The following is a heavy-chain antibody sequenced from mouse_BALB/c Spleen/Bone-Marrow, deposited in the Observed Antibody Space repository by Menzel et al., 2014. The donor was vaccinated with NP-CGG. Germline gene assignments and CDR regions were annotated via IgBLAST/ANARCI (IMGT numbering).Heavy chain of an antibody. CDR3: ARASVVPYYFNF. D-gene: IGHD1-1*01. J-gene: IGHJ2*01. CDR2: ILPGSGTA. Sequence: VQGVESGAELMKPGASVKISCEATGYTFSSYWIEWVKQRPGHGLEWIGEILPGSGTANYNEKFKGKATFTADTSSNTAYMQLSSLTSEDSALYYCARASVVPYYFNFWGQGTTLTVSS. CDR1: GYTFSSYW. V-gene: IGHV1-9*01.